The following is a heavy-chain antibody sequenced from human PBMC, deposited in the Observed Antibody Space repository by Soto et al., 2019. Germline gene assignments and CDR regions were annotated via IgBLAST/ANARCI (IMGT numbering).Heavy chain of an antibody. D-gene: IGHD2-21*01. J-gene: IGHJ5*02. CDR2: IYYTGST. Sequence: SETLSLTCTVSGGSISSYYWSWIRQPPGKGLEWIGYIYYTGSTKYNPSLKSRVTMSVDTSRNQFSLKLNSVTAADTAVYYCARTSVIARNWFDPWGQGTLVTVSS. CDR1: GGSISSYY. V-gene: IGHV4-59*01. CDR3: ARTSVIARNWFDP.